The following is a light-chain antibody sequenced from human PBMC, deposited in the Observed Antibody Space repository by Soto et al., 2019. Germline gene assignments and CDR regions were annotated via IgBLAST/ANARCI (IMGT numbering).Light chain of an antibody. Sequence: EIVLTQSPGTLSLSPGERATLSCRASQSVSSSYLAWYQQKPGQAPRLLIYGASSRATGIPDRFSGSGSGTDFTLTISRLKPENFAVYYCQQYGSSLFTFGKGTRLEIK. V-gene: IGKV3-20*01. J-gene: IGKJ5*01. CDR3: QQYGSSLFT. CDR1: QSVSSSY. CDR2: GAS.